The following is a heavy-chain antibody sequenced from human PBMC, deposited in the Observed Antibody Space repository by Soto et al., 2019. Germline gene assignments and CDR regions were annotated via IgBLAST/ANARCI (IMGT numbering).Heavy chain of an antibody. J-gene: IGHJ1*01. CDR3: AREENCSGGTCYSEYFHR. CDR1: GYLFTAYS. V-gene: IGHV1-46*01. D-gene: IGHD2-15*01. CDR2: VNPSGGST. Sequence: ASVKVSCKASGYLFTAYSMHWVRLAPGQGLEWMGVVNPSGGSTKYAQNFQGRVTMTRDTSATTIYMELSSLRSDDTAIYYCAREENCSGGTCYSEYFHRWGQGTLVTVSS.